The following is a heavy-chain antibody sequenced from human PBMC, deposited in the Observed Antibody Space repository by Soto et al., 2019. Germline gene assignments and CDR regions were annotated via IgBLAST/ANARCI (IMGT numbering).Heavy chain of an antibody. CDR2: IYHSGST. V-gene: IGHV4-38-2*02. CDR3: ARGAATVTPGWFDP. J-gene: IGHJ5*02. D-gene: IGHD4-17*01. CDR1: GVSIRSYF. Sequence: SETLSLTCTVSGVSIRSYFWSWIRQPPGKGLEWIASIYHSGSTYYNPSLKSRVTISVDTSKNQFSLKLTSVTAADTAVYYCARGAATVTPGWFDPWGQGIMVTVSS.